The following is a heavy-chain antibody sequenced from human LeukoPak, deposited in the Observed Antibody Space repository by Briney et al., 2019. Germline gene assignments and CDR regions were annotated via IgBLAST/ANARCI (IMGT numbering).Heavy chain of an antibody. J-gene: IGHJ3*02. V-gene: IGHV4-39*01. Sequence: ASETLSLTCTVSGGSNSRRYYWGWIRQPPGKGLGWIGSINYSGNSYYNPSLKSRVTISVDRSENQFSLNLSSVTAADTAVYHCARQIAVAGEWAFDIWGQGTMVTVSS. CDR3: ARQIAVAGEWAFDI. CDR1: GGSNSRRYY. CDR2: INYSGNS. D-gene: IGHD6-19*01.